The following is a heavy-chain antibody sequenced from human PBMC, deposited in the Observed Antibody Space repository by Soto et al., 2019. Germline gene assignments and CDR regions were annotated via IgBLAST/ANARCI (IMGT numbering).Heavy chain of an antibody. CDR3: ATDVLGGTNLFVED. CDR1: GGIFSNYG. Sequence: QVQPVQSGAEVKKPGSSVKVSCKASGGIFSNYGFSCVRQAPGQGLGWLGGLIPVFGTGNHAQKLQDRVTVTEEQATGTAYMERTSLQSEATAVYYCATDVLGGTNLFVEDWGKGTLVSV. V-gene: IGHV1-69*01. J-gene: IGHJ4*01. CDR2: LIPVFGTG. D-gene: IGHD2-8*01.